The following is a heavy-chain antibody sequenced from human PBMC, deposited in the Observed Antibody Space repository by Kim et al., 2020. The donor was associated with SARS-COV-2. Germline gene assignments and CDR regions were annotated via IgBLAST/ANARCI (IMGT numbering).Heavy chain of an antibody. Sequence: SETLSLTCAVYGGSFSGYYWSWIRQPPGKGLEWIGEINHSGSTNYNPSLKSRVTISVDTSKNQFSLKLTSVTAADTAVYYCARLGNVAVASTFYYYYMDV. CDR2: INHSGST. J-gene: IGHJ6*03. CDR3: ARLGNVAVASTFYYYYMDV. V-gene: IGHV4-34*01. CDR1: GGSFSGYY. D-gene: IGHD2-15*01.